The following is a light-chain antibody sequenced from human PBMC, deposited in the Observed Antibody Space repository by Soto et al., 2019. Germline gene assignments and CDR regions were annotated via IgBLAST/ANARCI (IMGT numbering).Light chain of an antibody. Sequence: EIVLTQSPGTLSLSPGERATLSCRASQSVSSSYLAWYQQKPGQAPRLLIYGASSRATGIPDRFSGSGSGTDFTLTINRLEPEDFAVYYCQQYGSSFGPGTKVDIK. CDR2: GAS. J-gene: IGKJ3*01. CDR3: QQYGSS. CDR1: QSVSSSY. V-gene: IGKV3-20*01.